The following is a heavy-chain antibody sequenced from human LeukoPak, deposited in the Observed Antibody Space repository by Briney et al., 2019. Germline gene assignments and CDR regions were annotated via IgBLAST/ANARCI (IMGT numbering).Heavy chain of an antibody. CDR3: ARGKVVAATHFDY. Sequence: TSETLSLTCTVSGGSISSSSYYWGWIRQPPGKGLEWIGSIYYSGSTYYNPSLKSRVTISVDTSKNQFSLKLSSVTAADTAVYYCARGKVVAATHFDYWGQGTLVTVSS. D-gene: IGHD2-15*01. CDR1: GGSISSSSYY. J-gene: IGHJ4*02. V-gene: IGHV4-39*01. CDR2: IYYSGST.